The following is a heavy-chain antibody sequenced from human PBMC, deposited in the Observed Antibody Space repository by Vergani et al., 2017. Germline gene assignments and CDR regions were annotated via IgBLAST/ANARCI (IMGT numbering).Heavy chain of an antibody. D-gene: IGHD3-22*01. J-gene: IGHJ4*02. CDR2: ISGSGGST. CDR3: ARLSYDTTPYWQGGYDC. V-gene: IGHV3-23*01. Sequence: EVQVLESGGGLVQPGGSLRLSCAASEFTFSTYAMSCVRQAPGKGLEWVSAISGSGGSTYYEDSVKGRFTISRDNSKNMLYLQMNSLRAEDTAVYYCARLSYDTTPYWQGGYDCWGQGTLVSVSS. CDR1: EFTFSTYA.